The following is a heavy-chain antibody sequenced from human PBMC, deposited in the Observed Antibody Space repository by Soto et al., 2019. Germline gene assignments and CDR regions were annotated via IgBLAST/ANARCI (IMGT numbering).Heavy chain of an antibody. V-gene: IGHV4-39*01. CDR1: GGSISSSTYY. CDR3: ARYCSGGSCDYGYYFDY. J-gene: IGHJ4*02. CDR2: MYYTGST. Sequence: SETLSLTCTVSGGSISSSTYYWGWIRQPPGKGLEWIASMYYTGSTYYNPSLKSRVTMSVDTSKNQSSLRLSSVTAADTAVYYCARYCSGGSCDYGYYFDYWGQGTLVTVSS. D-gene: IGHD2-15*01.